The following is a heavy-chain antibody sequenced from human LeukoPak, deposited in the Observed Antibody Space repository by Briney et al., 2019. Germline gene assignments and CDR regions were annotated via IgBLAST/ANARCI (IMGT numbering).Heavy chain of an antibody. J-gene: IGHJ3*02. Sequence: GGSLRLSCAASGFTFSSYAMSWVRQAPAKGLEWVSAISGSGGSTYYADSVKGRFTISRDNSKNTLYLQMNSLRAEDTAVYYCAKDSSGLLQLDDAFYIWGQGTMGTVSS. CDR3: AKDSSGLLQLDDAFYI. V-gene: IGHV3-23*01. D-gene: IGHD5-24*01. CDR2: ISGSGGST. CDR1: GFTFSSYA.